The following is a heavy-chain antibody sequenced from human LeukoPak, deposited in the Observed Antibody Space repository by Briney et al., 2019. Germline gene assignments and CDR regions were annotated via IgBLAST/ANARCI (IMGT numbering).Heavy chain of an antibody. Sequence: GGSLRLSCAASGFTFSDYNMNWVRQAPGQGLEWVSSISSTSIYIYYADSLKGRFTISRDNPRNSLYLQMNSLRAEDTAVYYCARFTHGGDFDYWGQGTLVTVSS. J-gene: IGHJ4*02. CDR3: ARFTHGGDFDY. CDR2: ISSTSIYI. D-gene: IGHD2-21*01. V-gene: IGHV3-21*01. CDR1: GFTFSDYN.